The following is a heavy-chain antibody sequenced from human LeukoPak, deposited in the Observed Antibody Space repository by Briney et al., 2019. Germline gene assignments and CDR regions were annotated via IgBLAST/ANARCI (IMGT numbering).Heavy chain of an antibody. J-gene: IGHJ5*02. CDR2: INSSSGYI. V-gene: IGHV3-21*01. Sequence: GGSLRLSCAASGFTFSSYAMSWVRQAPGKGLEWVSSINSSSGYIYYADSVKGRFTISRDNAKNSLYLQMNSLRAEDTAVYSCARGADGVSSNSRGWFDPWGQGTLVTVSS. CDR3: ARGADGVSSNSRGWFDP. CDR1: GFTFSSYA. D-gene: IGHD2-15*01.